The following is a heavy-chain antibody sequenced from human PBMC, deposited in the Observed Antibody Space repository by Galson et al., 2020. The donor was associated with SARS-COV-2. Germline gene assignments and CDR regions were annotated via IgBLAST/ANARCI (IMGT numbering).Heavy chain of an antibody. CDR2: VKSKGAGGTT. J-gene: IGHJ4*02. CDR3: RTGYGSDWNF. D-gene: IGHD6-19*01. CDR1: GFTFTYAW. V-gene: IGHV3-15*07. Sequence: GGSLRLSCAASGFTFTYAWMNWVRQAPGKGLEWVGHVKSKGAGGTTDYAAPVKGRFAISSDDSEKMVYLQMNSLKSEDTAVYFCRTGYGSDWNFWGQGTLGTVSS.